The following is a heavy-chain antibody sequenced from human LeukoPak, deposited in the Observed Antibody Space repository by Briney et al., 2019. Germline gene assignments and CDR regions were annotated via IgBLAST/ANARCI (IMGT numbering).Heavy chain of an antibody. CDR1: GYTFTSYA. V-gene: IGHV7-4-1*02. CDR3: ARVVPELLWFGESPYYYYYMDV. J-gene: IGHJ6*03. CDR2: INTNTGNP. D-gene: IGHD3-10*01. Sequence: ASLKVSCKASGYTFTSYAMNWVRQAPGQGLEWMGWINTNTGNPTYAQGFTGRFVFSLDTSVSTAYLQISSLQAEDTAVYYCARVVPELLWFGESPYYYYYMDVRGKGTTVTISS.